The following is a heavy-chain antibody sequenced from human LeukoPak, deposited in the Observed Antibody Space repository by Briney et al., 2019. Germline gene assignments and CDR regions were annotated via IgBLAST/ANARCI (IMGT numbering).Heavy chain of an antibody. J-gene: IGHJ4*02. CDR2: IYYSGST. D-gene: IGHD4-17*01. Sequence: SETLSLTCTVSGGSISSYYWSWIRQPPGKGLEWIGYIYYSGSTNYNPSLKSRVTISVDTSKNQFSLKLSSVTAADTAVYYCARGRTTVTSQRFDYWGQGTLVTVSS. CDR1: GGSISSYY. CDR3: ARGRTTVTSQRFDY. V-gene: IGHV4-59*01.